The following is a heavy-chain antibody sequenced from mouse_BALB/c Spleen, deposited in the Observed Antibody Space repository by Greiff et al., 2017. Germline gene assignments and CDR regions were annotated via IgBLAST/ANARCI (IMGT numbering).Heavy chain of an antibody. D-gene: IGHD2-4*01. CDR1: GYSSPAYK. Sequence: EVQLQQSGPELVKPGPSVRVSSKPSGYSSPAYKMNWVRRSHGKSLGWIGNIDPSNGGTSDNQKFKGKATLTVGKSSSTAFMHLNSLTSEDSAVFYCARRNYDYEKVWFAYWGQGTLVTVSA. CDR3: ARRNYDYEKVWFAY. J-gene: IGHJ3*01. CDR2: IDPSNGGT. V-gene: IGHV1S135*01.